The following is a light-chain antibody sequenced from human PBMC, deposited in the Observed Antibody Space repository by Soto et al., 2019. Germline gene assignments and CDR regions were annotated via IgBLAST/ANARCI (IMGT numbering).Light chain of an antibody. CDR1: SSDVGGYNY. CDR2: DVN. V-gene: IGLV2-14*01. Sequence: QPVLTQPASVSGSPGQSITISCTGTSSDVGGYNYVSWYQQRPGKAPKLMIYDVNNRPSGVSNRFSASKSGNTASLTISGLQAEDEADYYCSSYSSTTTLVFGGGTQLTVL. CDR3: SSYSSTTTLV. J-gene: IGLJ3*02.